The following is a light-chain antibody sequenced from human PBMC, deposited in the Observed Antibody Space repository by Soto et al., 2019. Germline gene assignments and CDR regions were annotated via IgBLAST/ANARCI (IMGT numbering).Light chain of an antibody. V-gene: IGKV3-11*01. CDR2: DAS. J-gene: IGKJ5*01. CDR3: QQLSNPIT. Sequence: EIVLTQSPATLSLSPGERSTLSCRASQSVSSYLAWYQQKPGQAPRLLIYDASNRATGIPARFSGSGSGTDFTHTISILEAEDVADYYSQQLSNPITFGQGTRLEIK. CDR1: QSVSSY.